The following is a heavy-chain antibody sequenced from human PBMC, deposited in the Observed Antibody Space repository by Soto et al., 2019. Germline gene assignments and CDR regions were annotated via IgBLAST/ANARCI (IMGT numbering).Heavy chain of an antibody. CDR1: GFTFSNAW. D-gene: IGHD3-9*01. J-gene: IGHJ4*02. CDR3: TTDRGVGYDILTGYYNVDY. V-gene: IGHV3-15*01. Sequence: GGSLRLSCAASGFTFSNAWMSWVRQAPGKGLEWVGRIKSKTDGGKTDYAAPVKVRFTISRDDSKNTLYLQMNSLKTDDTAAYYCTTDRGVGYDILTGYYNVDYGGQGTLVTASS. CDR2: IKSKTDGGKT.